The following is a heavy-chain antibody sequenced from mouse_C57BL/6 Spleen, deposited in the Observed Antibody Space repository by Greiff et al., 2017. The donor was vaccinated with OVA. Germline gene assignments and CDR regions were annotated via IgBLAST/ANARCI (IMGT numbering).Heavy chain of an antibody. CDR3: ARGGPWFAY. CDR1: GYSFTGYY. Sequence: VQLQQSGPELVKPGASVKISCKASGYSFTGYYMNWVKQSPEKSLEWIGEINPSTGGTTYNQKFKAKATLTVDKSSSTAYMQLKGLTSEDSAVYYWARGGPWFAYWGQGTLVTVSA. J-gene: IGHJ3*01. V-gene: IGHV1-42*01. CDR2: INPSTGGT.